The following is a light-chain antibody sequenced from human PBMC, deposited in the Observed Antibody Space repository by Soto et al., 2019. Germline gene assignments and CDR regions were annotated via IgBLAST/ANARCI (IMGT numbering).Light chain of an antibody. CDR3: SSYTSSSTLV. CDR1: SSDVGGYNY. CDR2: EVS. Sequence: QSVLTQPASVSGSPGQSITISCTGTSSDVGGYNYFSWYQQHPGKAPKLMIYEVSNRPSGVSNRFSGSKSGNTASPTISGLQAEDEADYYCSSYTSSSTLVFGTGTKVTV. V-gene: IGLV2-14*01. J-gene: IGLJ1*01.